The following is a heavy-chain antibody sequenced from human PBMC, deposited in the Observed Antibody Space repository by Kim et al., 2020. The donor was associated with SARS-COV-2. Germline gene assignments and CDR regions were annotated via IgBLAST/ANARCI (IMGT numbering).Heavy chain of an antibody. D-gene: IGHD2-2*01. V-gene: IGHV1-8*01. CDR1: GYTFTSYD. CDR2: MNPNSGNT. J-gene: IGHJ5*02. Sequence: ASVKVSCKASGYTFTSYDINWVRQATGQGLEWMGWMNPNSGNTGYAQKFQGRVTMTRNTSISTAYMELSSLRSEDTAVYYCARGIDILCSSTSCYGGWFDPWGQGTLVTVSS. CDR3: ARGIDILCSSTSCYGGWFDP.